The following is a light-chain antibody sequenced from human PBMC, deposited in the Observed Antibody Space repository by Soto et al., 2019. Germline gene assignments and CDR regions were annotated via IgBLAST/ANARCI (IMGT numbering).Light chain of an antibody. Sequence: QSVLTQPASVSGSPGQSITISCTGTSSDVGRYNYVSWYQQYPGRAPKLIIYEVTNRPSGVSDRFSGSKSGNVASLTISGLQAADEADYYCGSYTSTYVRIFGTGTKVTLL. V-gene: IGLV2-14*01. CDR2: EVT. CDR1: SSDVGRYNY. CDR3: GSYTSTYVRI. J-gene: IGLJ1*01.